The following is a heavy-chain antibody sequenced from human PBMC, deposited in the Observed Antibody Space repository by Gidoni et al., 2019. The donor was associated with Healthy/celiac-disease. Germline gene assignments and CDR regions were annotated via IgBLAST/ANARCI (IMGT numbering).Heavy chain of an antibody. V-gene: IGHV3-64D*06. CDR2: ISSNGVSP. CDR1: GFTFSSYA. J-gene: IGHJ4*02. CDR3: VKVQSAAMPTNGFDY. Sequence: EVQLVESGGGLVQPGGSLRLACSASGFTFSSYAMHWVRQAPGKGLEYVAAISSNGVSPYYADSVKGRFTISRDNSKNTLYLQMSSLRAEDTAVYYCVKVQSAAMPTNGFDYWGQGTLVTVSS. D-gene: IGHD2-2*01.